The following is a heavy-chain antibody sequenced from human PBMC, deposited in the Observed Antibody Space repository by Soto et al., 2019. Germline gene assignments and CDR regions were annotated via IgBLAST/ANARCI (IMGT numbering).Heavy chain of an antibody. D-gene: IGHD6-13*01. J-gene: IGHJ5*02. CDR1: GYTFASYG. CDR2: ISGYNGKT. V-gene: IGHV1-18*04. CDR3: ARLIASAMDWLAP. Sequence: ASVKVSCKASGYTFASYGMSWVRQAPGQGLEWMGWISGYNGKTNYAQKVQGRVTMTTDTSTTTAYMELRSLRSDDTAVYYCARLIASAMDWLAPGGQGTLVTV.